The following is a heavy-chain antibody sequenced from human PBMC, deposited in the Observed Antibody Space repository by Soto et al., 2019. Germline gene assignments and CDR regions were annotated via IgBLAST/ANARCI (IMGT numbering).Heavy chain of an antibody. Sequence: SETLSRTCTVSGGSVSRDSNFWSWIRQPPGKGLEWIGYIYYSGPTRYNPSLESRVTISIDSSKNQVSLNLTSVTAADTAVYYCARGYSHYAHWGRGTLVTVSS. V-gene: IGHV4-61*01. CDR3: ARGYSHYAH. CDR2: IYYSGPT. J-gene: IGHJ4*02. CDR1: GGSVSRDSNF. D-gene: IGHD4-4*01.